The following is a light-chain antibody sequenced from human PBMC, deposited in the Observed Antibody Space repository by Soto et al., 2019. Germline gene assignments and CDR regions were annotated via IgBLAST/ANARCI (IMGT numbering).Light chain of an antibody. J-gene: IGLJ1*01. Sequence: QAVVTQPPSASGCPGQSVTISCTGTSSDVGAYNYVSWYQQLPGKAPKLIIYEVSKRPSGVPDRFSGSKSGNTASLTVSGLQAEDEADYYCTSYAGTYSFFYVFGTGTKLTVL. CDR2: EVS. V-gene: IGLV2-8*01. CDR1: SSDVGAYNY. CDR3: TSYAGTYSFFYV.